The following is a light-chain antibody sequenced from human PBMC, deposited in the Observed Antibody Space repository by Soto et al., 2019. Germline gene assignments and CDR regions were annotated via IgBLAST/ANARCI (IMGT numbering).Light chain of an antibody. CDR3: QHYGRSPIT. CDR1: QDINTY. Sequence: EVVLSQSPATLSLSPGEKATLSCRASQDINTYLGWYQQKPGQPPRLLIYDASNRASGIPARFSGSGSATDFTLTISRLEPEDFALYYCQHYGRSPITFGQGTRLEIK. V-gene: IGKV3-11*01. CDR2: DAS. J-gene: IGKJ5*01.